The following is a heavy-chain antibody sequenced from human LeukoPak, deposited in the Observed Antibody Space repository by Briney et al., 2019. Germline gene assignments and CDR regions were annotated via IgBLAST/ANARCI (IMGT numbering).Heavy chain of an antibody. Sequence: PSQTLSLTCTVSGGSISSGGYYWSWIRQHPGKGLEWIGYIYYSGSTYYNPSLKSRVTISVDTSKNQFSLKLSSVTAADTAVYYCARSVVYDSRGYYSFFDYWGQGTLVTVSS. D-gene: IGHD3-22*01. V-gene: IGHV4-31*03. CDR1: GGSISSGGYY. CDR3: ARSVVYDSRGYYSFFDY. J-gene: IGHJ4*02. CDR2: IYYSGST.